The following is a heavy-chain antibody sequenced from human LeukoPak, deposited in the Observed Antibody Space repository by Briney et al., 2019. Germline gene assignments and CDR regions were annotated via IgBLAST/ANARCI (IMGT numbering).Heavy chain of an antibody. CDR3: ARRRQGSGWFDP. V-gene: IGHV4-39*01. Sequence: SETLSLTCTVSGDSISNSSYYWGWIRRHPGKGLEWIGIIYHSGRTYYDPSLKGRLTISVDTSKNQFSLKLSSVTAADTAVYYCARRRQGSGWFDPWGQGTLVTVPS. CDR2: IYHSGRT. D-gene: IGHD3-10*01. CDR1: GDSISNSSYY. J-gene: IGHJ5*02.